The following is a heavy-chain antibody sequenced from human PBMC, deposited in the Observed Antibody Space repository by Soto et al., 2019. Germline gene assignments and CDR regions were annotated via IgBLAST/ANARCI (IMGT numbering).Heavy chain of an antibody. CDR1: GYTFTGYY. V-gene: IGHV1-2*02. J-gene: IGHJ6*02. Sequence: ASVKVSCKASGYTFTGYYMHWVRQAPGQGLEWMGWINPNSGGTNYAQNIQGRVTMTRDTSISTASMELSRLRSNYTTLYWCTRDYNIQPGAMGYYSWGRVVCGPGTTITFSS. CDR2: INPNSGGT. D-gene: IGHD5-18*01. CDR3: TRDYNIQPGAMGYYSWGRVV.